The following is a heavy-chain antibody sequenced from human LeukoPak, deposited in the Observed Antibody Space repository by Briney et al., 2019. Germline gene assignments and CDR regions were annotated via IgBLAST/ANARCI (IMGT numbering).Heavy chain of an antibody. CDR2: ISGSGGST. CDR1: GFTFSSYA. Sequence: TGGSLRLSCAASGFTFSSYAMSWVRQAPGKGLEWVSAISGSGGSTYYADSVKGRFTISRDNSKNTLYLQMNSLRAEDTAVYYCAKDSDYVWGSYRYPPYYDYWGQGTLVTVSS. V-gene: IGHV3-23*01. J-gene: IGHJ4*02. D-gene: IGHD3-16*02. CDR3: AKDSDYVWGSYRYPPYYDY.